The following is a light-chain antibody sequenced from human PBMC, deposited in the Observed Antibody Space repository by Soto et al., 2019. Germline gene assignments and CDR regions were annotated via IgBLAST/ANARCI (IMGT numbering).Light chain of an antibody. CDR1: QSVSFY. CDR2: DAS. CDR3: QQRSKWPLT. J-gene: IGKJ5*01. V-gene: IGKV3-11*01. Sequence: DIGTTQSPSSLSVPPGERATLSCRASQSVSFYFAWYQQKPGQAPRLLIYDASNRATGIPARFSGSGSGTDFTLTISSLEPEDFAVYYCQQRSKWPLTFGQGTRLEI.